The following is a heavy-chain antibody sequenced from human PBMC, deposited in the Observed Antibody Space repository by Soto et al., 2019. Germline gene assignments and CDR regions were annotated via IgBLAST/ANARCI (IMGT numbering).Heavy chain of an antibody. CDR2: IIPVVDMT. J-gene: IGHJ4*02. V-gene: IGHV1-69*02. D-gene: IGHD6-6*01. CDR3: ARGDTSSPPRFDD. Sequence: QDQLVQSGAEVREPGSSVRVSCQASGGTTSTYTINWVRQAPGKGFEWMGRIIPVVDMTNYAHKFQGRVTITADKSTATVYMDVTGLTSADTAMYFCARGDTSSPPRFDDWGQGTLVTVS. CDR1: GGTTSTYT.